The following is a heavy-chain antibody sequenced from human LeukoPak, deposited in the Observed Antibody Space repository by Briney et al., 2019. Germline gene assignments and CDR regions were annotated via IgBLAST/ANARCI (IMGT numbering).Heavy chain of an antibody. V-gene: IGHV3-74*01. D-gene: IGHD3-22*01. CDR2: INGDGRTT. CDR3: ARGSSSGRPDYFDY. CDR1: GFTLSSYW. J-gene: IGHJ4*02. Sequence: KTGGSLRLSCAASGFTLSSYWMHWVRQAPGKGLVWVSRINGDGRTTPYADSVKGRFTISRDNAKNTLYLQMNSLRAEDTAVYYCARGSSSGRPDYFDYWGQGTLVTVSS.